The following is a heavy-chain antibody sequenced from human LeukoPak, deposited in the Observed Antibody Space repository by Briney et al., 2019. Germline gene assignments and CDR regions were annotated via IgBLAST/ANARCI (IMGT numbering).Heavy chain of an antibody. J-gene: IGHJ3*02. V-gene: IGHV3-74*01. D-gene: IGHD3-10*01. CDR3: ARGDGSGSYRDTFDI. CDR1: GFTFSSYW. Sequence: GGSLRLSCAASGFTFSSYWMHWVRQAPGKGLVWVSRINSDGSSTNYADSVKGRFTISRDNAKNTLYLQMNSLRAEDTAVYYCARGDGSGSYRDTFDIWGQGTMVTVSS. CDR2: INSDGSST.